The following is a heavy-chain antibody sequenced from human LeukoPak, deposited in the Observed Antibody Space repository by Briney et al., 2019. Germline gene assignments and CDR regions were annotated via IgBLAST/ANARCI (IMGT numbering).Heavy chain of an antibody. CDR2: IWFDGSNE. Sequence: GGSLRLSCTASGFNFSYYAMHWVRQAPGKGLAWVALIWFDGSNEYYEDFVKGRFTISRDNSKDTVFLQMNSLTVDDTAVYYCARLVGATTGATDHWGQGSLVIVS. CDR1: GFNFSYYA. V-gene: IGHV3-33*01. D-gene: IGHD1-26*01. CDR3: ARLVGATTGATDH. J-gene: IGHJ4*02.